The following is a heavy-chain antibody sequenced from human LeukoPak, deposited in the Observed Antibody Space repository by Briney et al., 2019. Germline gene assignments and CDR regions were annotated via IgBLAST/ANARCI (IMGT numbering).Heavy chain of an antibody. Sequence: GGSLRLSCAASGFTFSSDAMSWVRQAPGKGLDWVSLISGSGGSTYYADSVKGRFTISRDNSKNTLYLQMNSLRAEDTAVYYCASRGTAMVYGYAFDIWGQGTMVTVSS. V-gene: IGHV3-23*01. CDR2: ISGSGGST. J-gene: IGHJ3*02. CDR3: ASRGTAMVYGYAFDI. D-gene: IGHD5-18*01. CDR1: GFTFSSDA.